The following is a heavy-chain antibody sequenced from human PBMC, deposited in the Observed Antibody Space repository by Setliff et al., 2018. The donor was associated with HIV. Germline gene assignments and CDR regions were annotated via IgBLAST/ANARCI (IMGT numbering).Heavy chain of an antibody. CDR3: IIAYSSGWLAPMGFDS. V-gene: IGHV4-39*01. J-gene: IGHJ4*02. Sequence: SETLSLTCTVSGGSISSSSYYWGWIRQPPGKGLEWIGSIYYSGSTYYNPSLKSRVTISVDMSKNQFSLRLSSVTAADTAVYYCIIAYSSGWLAPMGFDSWGQGTLVTVSS. CDR2: IYYSGST. CDR1: GGSISSSSYY. D-gene: IGHD6-19*01.